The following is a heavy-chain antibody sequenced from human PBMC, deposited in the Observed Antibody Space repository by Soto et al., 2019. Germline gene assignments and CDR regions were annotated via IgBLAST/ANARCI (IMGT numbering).Heavy chain of an antibody. J-gene: IGHJ3*02. CDR1: GYTFTGYY. Sequence: GASVKVSCKASGYTFTGYYMHWVRQAPGQGLEWMGWINPISGGTNYAQKFQGRVTMTRDTSISTAYMELSRLRSDDTAVYYCARDLAGYYDSRPFDIWGQGTMVTVSS. CDR3: ARDLAGYYDSRPFDI. CDR2: INPISGGT. D-gene: IGHD3-22*01. V-gene: IGHV1-2*02.